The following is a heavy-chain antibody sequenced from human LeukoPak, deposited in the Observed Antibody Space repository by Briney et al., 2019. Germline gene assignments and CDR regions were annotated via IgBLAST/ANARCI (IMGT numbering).Heavy chain of an antibody. CDR3: AREASDAFDI. Sequence: PGRSLRLSCAASGFTFSSYDMHWVRQAPGKGREGVALIWYDGSNKNYADFVKGRFTISRDNSKITLFLQMNSLRAEDTAVYYCAREASDAFDIWGQGTMVTVSS. CDR1: GFTFSSYD. J-gene: IGHJ3*02. CDR2: IWYDGSNK. V-gene: IGHV3-33*01.